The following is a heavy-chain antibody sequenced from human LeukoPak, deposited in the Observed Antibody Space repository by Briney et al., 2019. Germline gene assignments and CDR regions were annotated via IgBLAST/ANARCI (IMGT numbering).Heavy chain of an antibody. CDR1: GFTVSSNS. V-gene: IGHV3-53*01. CDR2: IYSDNT. J-gene: IGHJ4*02. D-gene: IGHD1-26*01. Sequence: PGGSLRLSCTVSGFTVSSNSMSWVRQAPGKGLEWVSFIYSDNTHYSDSVKGRFTISRDNARNSLFLQMNNLRAEDTAVYYCARDYRGGWNDHWGQGTLVTVSS. CDR3: ARDYRGGWNDH.